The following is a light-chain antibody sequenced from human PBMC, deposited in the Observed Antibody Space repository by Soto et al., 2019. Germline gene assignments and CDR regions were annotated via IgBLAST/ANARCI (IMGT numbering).Light chain of an antibody. CDR3: HQYAASPLT. V-gene: IGKV3-20*01. CDR2: GAS. Sequence: EIVLTQSPGTLSLSPGESTTLSCRASQSVGRNFLAWYQQKPGRAPRLLIHGASYRATGVPDRFSGSGSETDFTLTISRLEPEDFAVYYCHQYAASPLTFGGGTKLEI. CDR1: QSVGRNF. J-gene: IGKJ4*01.